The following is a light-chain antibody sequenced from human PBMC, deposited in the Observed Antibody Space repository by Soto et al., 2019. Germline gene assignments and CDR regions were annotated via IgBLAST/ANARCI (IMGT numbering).Light chain of an antibody. J-gene: IGLJ1*01. CDR2: QVP. CDR3: SSYTSSINYV. V-gene: IGLV2-14*01. Sequence: QSALTQPASVSGSPGQSITISCTGASSDFDIYKYVSWYQQHPGKAPKLMIYQVPNRPSGVSNRFSGSKPGNTASLTISGLQAEDEADYYCSSYTSSINYVFGTGTKVTVL. CDR1: SSDFDIYKY.